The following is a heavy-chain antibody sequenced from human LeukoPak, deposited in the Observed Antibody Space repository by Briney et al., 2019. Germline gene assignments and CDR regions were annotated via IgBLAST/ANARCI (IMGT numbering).Heavy chain of an antibody. J-gene: IGHJ4*02. D-gene: IGHD3-9*01. Sequence: GGSLRLSCAASGLMFSTYPMHWIRQAPGKGLEWVAAISYDGSNKYYADSVKGRFTISRDNSRNTLSLQMNSLRLEDTAVYYCVRVDNDILTPTYDYWGQGTLVTVSS. CDR2: ISYDGSNK. CDR3: VRVDNDILTPTYDY. V-gene: IGHV3-30*03. CDR1: GLMFSTYP.